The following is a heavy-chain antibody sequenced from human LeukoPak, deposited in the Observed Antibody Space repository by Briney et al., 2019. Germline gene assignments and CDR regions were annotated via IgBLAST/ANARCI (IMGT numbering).Heavy chain of an antibody. J-gene: IGHJ5*02. CDR2: IITLFDTA. CDR1: GGTFFSYA. CDR3: ARTYDRSGYDP. Sequence: SVKVSCKASGGTFFSYAISWVRQAPGQGLEWMGGIITLFDTATYAQKFQGRVTINAEEYKSTSYMEVSSLRSGDTAEYYCARTYDRSGYDPWGQGTLVTVSS. D-gene: IGHD3-22*01. V-gene: IGHV1-69*13.